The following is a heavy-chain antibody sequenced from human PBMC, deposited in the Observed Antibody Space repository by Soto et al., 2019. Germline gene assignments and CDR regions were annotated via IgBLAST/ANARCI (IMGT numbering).Heavy chain of an antibody. CDR2: IDPSDSYT. Sequence: EVQLVQSGAEVKKPGESLRISCKGSGYSFTSYWISWVRQMPGKGLEWMGRIDPSDSYTNYSPSFQGHVTISADKSISTAYLQWSSLKASDTAMYYCARRQAAAGDHDLTFAYWGQGTLVTVSS. D-gene: IGHD6-13*01. J-gene: IGHJ4*02. CDR1: GYSFTSYW. V-gene: IGHV5-10-1*01. CDR3: ARRQAAAGDHDLTFAY.